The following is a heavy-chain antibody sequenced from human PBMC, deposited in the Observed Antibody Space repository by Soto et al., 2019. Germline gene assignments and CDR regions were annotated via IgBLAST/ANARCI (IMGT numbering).Heavy chain of an antibody. Sequence: ASVKVSCKASGYTFTSYDINWVRQATGQGLEWMGWMNPNSGNTGYAQKFQGRVTMTRNTSISTAYMELSSLRSEDTAVYYCARESGTYYYGSRYYYYYYMDVWGKGTTVTVSS. V-gene: IGHV1-8*01. J-gene: IGHJ6*03. CDR3: ARESGTYYYGSRYYYYYYMDV. D-gene: IGHD3-10*01. CDR2: MNPNSGNT. CDR1: GYTFTSYD.